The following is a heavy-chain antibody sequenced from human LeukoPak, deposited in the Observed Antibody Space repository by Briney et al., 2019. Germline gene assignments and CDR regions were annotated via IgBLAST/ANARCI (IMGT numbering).Heavy chain of an antibody. CDR1: GFTFSSYG. Sequence: GGSLRLSCVASGFTFSSYGMNWVRQAPGKGLEWVSYISSSGSIYYADSVKGRFTISRDNAKNSLCLQMNSLRDEDTAVYYCARRFDSWGQGTLVTVSS. CDR2: ISSSGSI. J-gene: IGHJ4*02. CDR3: ARRFDS. V-gene: IGHV3-48*02.